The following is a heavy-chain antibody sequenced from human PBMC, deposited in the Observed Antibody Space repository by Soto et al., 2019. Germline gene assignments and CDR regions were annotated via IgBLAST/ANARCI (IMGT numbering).Heavy chain of an antibody. V-gene: IGHV4-30-4*01. D-gene: IGHD2-15*01. CDR2: IYYSGST. J-gene: IGHJ4*02. CDR1: GGSISSGDYY. CDR3: ARVADCSGGRCYFSVDY. Sequence: QVQLQESGPGLVKPSQTLSLTCTVSGGSISSGDYYWSWIRQPPGKGLEWIGYIYYSGSTYYNPSLKSRVTTSVDTSKNLFSLKLSSVTAADTAVYYCARVADCSGGRCYFSVDYWGQGTLVTVSS.